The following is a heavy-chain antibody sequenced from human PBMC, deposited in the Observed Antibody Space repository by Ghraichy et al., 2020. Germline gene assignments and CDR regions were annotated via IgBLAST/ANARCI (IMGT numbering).Heavy chain of an antibody. CDR2: IYYTGST. J-gene: IGHJ3*02. D-gene: IGHD2/OR15-2a*01. CDR1: GDSISSYY. CDR3: ARDRRISTAPNDAFDI. V-gene: IGHV4-59*01. Sequence: SETLSLTCTVSGDSISSYYWSWIRQPPGKGLEWLGYIYYTGSTNYDPSLKSRVTTSIDTSKTQFSLKLSSVTPADTAMYYCARDRRISTAPNDAFDIWGQGTMVTVSS.